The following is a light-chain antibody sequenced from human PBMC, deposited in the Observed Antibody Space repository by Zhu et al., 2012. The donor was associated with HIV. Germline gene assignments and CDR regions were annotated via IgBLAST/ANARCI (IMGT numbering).Light chain of an antibody. CDR3: QHLTLYPT. CDR2: GAS. Sequence: AIRLTQSPSSLSASTGDKVTITCRASQDVNNYLAWYQQKPGKAPKLLIYGASVLQSGVPSRFSGSGSGTEFTLTISSLQPEDFATYFCQHLTLYPTFGGGSKVEIK. CDR1: QDVNNY. V-gene: IGKV1-8*01. J-gene: IGKJ4*01.